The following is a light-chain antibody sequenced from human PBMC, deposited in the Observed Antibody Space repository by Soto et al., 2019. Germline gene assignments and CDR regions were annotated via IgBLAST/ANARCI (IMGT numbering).Light chain of an antibody. CDR3: QVWDGGRDQDV. J-gene: IGLJ2*01. CDR2: DDT. V-gene: IGLV3-21*02. CDR1: DIGTKS. Sequence: SYVLTQPPSVSVAPGQTATITCEGSDIGTKSVHWYEQKPGQAPVLVVYDDTARPSGIPDRFSGSNAGNTATLTVSRVEAGDEADFYCQVWDGGRDQDVFGGGTKLTVL.